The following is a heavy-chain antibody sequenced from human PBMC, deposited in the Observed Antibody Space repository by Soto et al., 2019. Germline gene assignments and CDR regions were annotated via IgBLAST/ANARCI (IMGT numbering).Heavy chain of an antibody. CDR3: ARSTDWGQLVTKSIRSLGFDP. CDR2: IDPSDSYT. D-gene: IGHD6-13*01. CDR1: GYSFTSYW. V-gene: IGHV5-10-1*01. J-gene: IGHJ5*02. Sequence: PGESLKISCKGSGYSFTSYWISWVRQMPGKGLEWMGRIDPSDSYTNYSPSFQGHVTISADKSISTAYLQWSSLKASDTAMYYCARSTDWGQLVTKSIRSLGFDPWGQGTLVTVSS.